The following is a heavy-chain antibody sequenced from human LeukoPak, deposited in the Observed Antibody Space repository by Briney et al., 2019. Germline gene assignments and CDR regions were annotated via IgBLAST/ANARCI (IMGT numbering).Heavy chain of an antibody. V-gene: IGHV1-18*01. J-gene: IGHJ4*02. CDR3: AREADIVLMVYDH. Sequence: ASVKVSCKASGGTFSSYAISWVRQAPGQGLEWMGWISAYNGNTNYAQKLQGRVTMTTDTSTSTAYMELRSLRSDDTAVYYCAREADIVLMVYDHWGQGTLVTVSS. CDR2: ISAYNGNT. CDR1: GGTFSSYA. D-gene: IGHD2-8*01.